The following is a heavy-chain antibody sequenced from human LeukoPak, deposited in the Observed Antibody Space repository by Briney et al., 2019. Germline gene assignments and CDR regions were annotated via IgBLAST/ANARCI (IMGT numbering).Heavy chain of an antibody. CDR3: TTGSIDRLLRAFDI. D-gene: IGHD2-21*02. CDR1: GFTFSSCA. CDR2: ISGSGAYT. V-gene: IGHV3-23*01. J-gene: IGHJ3*02. Sequence: GGSLRLSCSASGFTFSSCAMNWVRQAPGKGLEWVSSISGSGAYTYYADSVKGRFTISRDNSKNTLFLQMNSLKTEETAVYYCTTGSIDRLLRAFDIWGQGTMVTVSS.